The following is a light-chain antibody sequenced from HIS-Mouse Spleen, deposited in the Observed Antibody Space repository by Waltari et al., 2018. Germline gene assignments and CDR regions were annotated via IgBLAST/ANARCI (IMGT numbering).Light chain of an antibody. V-gene: IGLV3-10*01. CDR1: ALPTKH. CDR2: EDS. CDR3: YSTDSSGNHRV. J-gene: IGLJ2*01. Sequence: SYELTQPPSVSVSPGQTARITCPGDALPTKHAYWHQQKSGQAPVLVHYEDSKRPSVIPEGFSGSSSGTMATLTISGAQVEDEADYYCYSTDSSGNHRVFGGGTKLTVL.